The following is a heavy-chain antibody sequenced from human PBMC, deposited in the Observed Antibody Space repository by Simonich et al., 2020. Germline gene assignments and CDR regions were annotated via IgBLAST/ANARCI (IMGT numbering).Heavy chain of an antibody. D-gene: IGHD6-19*01. CDR2: ISSSSSYI. Sequence: EVQLVESGGGLVKPGGSLRLSCAASGFTFSSYSMNWVRQAPGKGLVWVSSISSSSSYIYYADSVKGRFTSSRDNAKNSLYLQMNSLRAEDTAVYYCARWIAVAGTGAYGMDVWGQGTTVTVSS. V-gene: IGHV3-21*01. CDR3: ARWIAVAGTGAYGMDV. CDR1: GFTFSSYS. J-gene: IGHJ6*02.